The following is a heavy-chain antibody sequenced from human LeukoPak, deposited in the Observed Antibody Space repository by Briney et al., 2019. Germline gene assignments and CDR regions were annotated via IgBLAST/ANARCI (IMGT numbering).Heavy chain of an antibody. CDR3: ARDSNLYYYYYMDV. Sequence: GGSLRLSCAASGFTFSSYGMHWVRQAPGKGLEWVAFIRYDGSNKYYADSVKGRFTISRDNAKNSLYLQMNSLRAEDTAVYFCARDSNLYYYYYMDVWGKGTTVTVSS. J-gene: IGHJ6*03. CDR2: IRYDGSNK. V-gene: IGHV3-30*02. CDR1: GFTFSSYG.